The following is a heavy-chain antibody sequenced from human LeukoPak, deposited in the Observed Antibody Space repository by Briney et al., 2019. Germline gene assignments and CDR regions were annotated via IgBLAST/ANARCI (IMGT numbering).Heavy chain of an antibody. CDR2: INHSGST. V-gene: IGHV4-34*01. CDR1: GGSFSDYH. J-gene: IGHJ6*03. CDR3: ARMRGGGIGYHYYVDV. Sequence: SETLSLTCAVYGGSFSDYHWSWIRQPPGKGLEWIGEINHSGSTNYNPSLKSRVSISVDTSKNQFSLKLTSVTAADTAVYYCARMRGGGIGYHYYVDVWGKGTTVIVSS. D-gene: IGHD2-15*01.